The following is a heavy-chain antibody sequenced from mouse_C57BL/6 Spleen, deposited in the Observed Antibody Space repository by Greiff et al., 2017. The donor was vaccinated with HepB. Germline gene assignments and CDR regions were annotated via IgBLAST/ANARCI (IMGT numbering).Heavy chain of an antibody. J-gene: IGHJ4*01. CDR3: AGVLLGYAMDY. D-gene: IGHD1-1*01. Sequence: VQLVESGPELVKPGASVKISCKASGYAFSSSWMNWVKQRPGKGLEWIGRIYPGDGDTNYNGKFKGKATLTADKSSSTAYMQLSSLTSEDSAVYFCAGVLLGYAMDYWGQGTSVTVSS. V-gene: IGHV1-82*01. CDR2: IYPGDGDT. CDR1: GYAFSSSW.